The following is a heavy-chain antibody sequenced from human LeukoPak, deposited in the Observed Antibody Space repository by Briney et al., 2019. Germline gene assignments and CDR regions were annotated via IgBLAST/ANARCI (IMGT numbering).Heavy chain of an antibody. CDR1: GGSISNYY. CDR3: ARVSSSWYKIPGAFDI. V-gene: IGHV4-59*12. J-gene: IGHJ3*02. D-gene: IGHD6-13*01. Sequence: SETLSLTCTVSGGSISNYYCSWIRQPPGEGLGWIGYIYYSGSTNYNPSLKSRVTMSVDTSTKPVSLKMSSVSAADTAVYYCARVSSSWYKIPGAFDIWGQGTMVTVSS. CDR2: IYYSGST.